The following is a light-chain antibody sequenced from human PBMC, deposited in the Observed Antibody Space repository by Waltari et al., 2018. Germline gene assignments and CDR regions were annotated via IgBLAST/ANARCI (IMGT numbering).Light chain of an antibody. Sequence: QSVLTQPPSASGTPGQRVTISCSGTRSNIGSNYLYWYQQLPGTAPKLLIYRNKPRPSGVPDRFAGSKSGTSASLAISGLRSEDEADYYCAAWDDSLSGRVFGGGTKVTVL. V-gene: IGLV1-47*01. CDR3: AAWDDSLSGRV. J-gene: IGLJ3*02. CDR2: RNK. CDR1: RSNIGSNY.